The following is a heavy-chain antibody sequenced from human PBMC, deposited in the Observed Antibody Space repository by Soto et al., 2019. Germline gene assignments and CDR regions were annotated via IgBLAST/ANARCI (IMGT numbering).Heavy chain of an antibody. CDR1: GGTFSSYA. CDR2: IIPIFGTA. CDR3: ARGYGSGSYTYYYCYGMDV. J-gene: IGHJ6*02. V-gene: IGHV1-69*13. Sequence: SVKVSCKASGGTFSSYAISWVRQAPGQGLEWMGGIIPIFGTANYAQKFQGRVTITADESTSTAYMELSSLRSEDTAVYYCARGYGSGSYTYYYCYGMDVWGQGTTVTVSS. D-gene: IGHD3-10*01.